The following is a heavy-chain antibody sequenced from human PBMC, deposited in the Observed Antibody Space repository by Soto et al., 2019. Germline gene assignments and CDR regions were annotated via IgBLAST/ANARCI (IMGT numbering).Heavy chain of an antibody. Sequence: QVQLVQSGAEVKKPGASVKVSCKVSGYTLTELSMHWVRQAPGKGLEWMGGFDPEDGETIYAQKFQGRVTMTEDTPTDTASMELRSLRYEETAVYYCATYPLSEMATTHWCQGTLVTVSS. D-gene: IGHD5-12*01. CDR3: ATYPLSEMATTH. V-gene: IGHV1-24*01. J-gene: IGHJ4*02. CDR1: GYTLTELS. CDR2: FDPEDGET.